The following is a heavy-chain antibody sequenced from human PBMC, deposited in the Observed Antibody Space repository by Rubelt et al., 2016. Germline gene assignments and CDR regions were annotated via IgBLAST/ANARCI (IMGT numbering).Heavy chain of an antibody. J-gene: IGHJ4*02. CDR2: IKQDGSEK. Sequence: QLQESGPGLVKPSETLSLTCTVSGGSISSSSYYWGWIRQPPGKGLEWVANIKQDGSEKYDVDSVKGRFTISRDKAKNSLLLDMNSRRAEDTALYYCARAGGAGYSLDSWGQGTRVTVSS. CDR3: ARAGGAGYSLDS. D-gene: IGHD3-9*01. CDR1: GGSISSSSYY. V-gene: IGHV3-7*03.